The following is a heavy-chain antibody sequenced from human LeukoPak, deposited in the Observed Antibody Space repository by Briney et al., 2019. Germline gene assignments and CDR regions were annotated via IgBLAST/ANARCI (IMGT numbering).Heavy chain of an antibody. CDR3: ARGNNYGFDY. J-gene: IGHJ4*02. CDR2: TYYRSTWYD. Sequence: SQTLSLTCAISGDSVSSNSVGRNWIRQSPSRGLEWLGRTYYRSTWYDDYAVSVKSRITINLDTSKNQFSLHLNSVTPEDTAVYYCARGNNYGFDYWGQGALVTVSS. CDR1: GDSVSSNSVG. V-gene: IGHV6-1*01. D-gene: IGHD5-18*01.